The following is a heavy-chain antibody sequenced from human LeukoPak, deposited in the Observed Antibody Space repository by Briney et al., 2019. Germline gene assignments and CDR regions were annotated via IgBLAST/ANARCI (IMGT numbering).Heavy chain of an antibody. D-gene: IGHD4-23*01. CDR1: GGSFSGHY. CDR3: ARQGRGYGGNSDY. CDR2: STHSGST. J-gene: IGHJ4*02. Sequence: SETLSLTFAVYGGSFSGHYWTWIRQPPGKGLEWIGESTHSGSTNYNPSLKSRVSISVDTSKNQFSLKLSSVTAADTAVYYCARQGRGYGGNSDYWGQGTLVTVSS. V-gene: IGHV4-34*01.